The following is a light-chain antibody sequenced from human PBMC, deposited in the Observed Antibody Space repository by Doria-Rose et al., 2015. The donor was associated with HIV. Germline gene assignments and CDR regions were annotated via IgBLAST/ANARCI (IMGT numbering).Light chain of an antibody. J-gene: IGKJ3*01. CDR2: WAS. Sequence: DIRVTQSPESLGMSLGERATLNCKSNQSLLYTSTNYLAWYQQKPGQPLKLLIYWASTRQSGVPARFSGSGSGTDLTLTISSLEAEDVAVYYCQQYYDTPSFGPGTTVDIK. CDR1: QSLLYTSTNY. CDR3: QQYYDTPS. V-gene: IGKV4-1*01.